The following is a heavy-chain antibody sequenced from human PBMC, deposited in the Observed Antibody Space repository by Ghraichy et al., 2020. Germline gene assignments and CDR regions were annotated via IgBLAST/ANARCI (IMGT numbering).Heavy chain of an antibody. CDR3: GSKARYYSVDH. J-gene: IGHJ5*02. CDR1: GESFSGFY. Sequence: SETLSLTCAVYGESFSGFYWTWIRQPPGKGLEWIGEIDHYENTIYNPSLKSRVTLSVDTSKNQFSLKLSSVAAADTAVYYCGSKARYYSVDHWGQGTLVIVSS. D-gene: IGHD1-26*01. V-gene: IGHV4-34*01. CDR2: IDHYENT.